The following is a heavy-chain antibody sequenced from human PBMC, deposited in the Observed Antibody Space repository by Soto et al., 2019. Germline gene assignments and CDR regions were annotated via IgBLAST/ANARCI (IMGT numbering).Heavy chain of an antibody. Sequence: QVQLQESGPRLVKPSETLSLTCTVSGGSISSYYWSWIRQPPGKGLEWIGYIYYSGSTNYNPSLKSRVTISVDTSKNQFPLKLSSVTAADTAVYYCARRYGPGFDYWGQGTLVTVSS. J-gene: IGHJ4*02. D-gene: IGHD4-17*01. CDR1: GGSISSYY. CDR3: ARRYGPGFDY. V-gene: IGHV4-59*08. CDR2: IYYSGST.